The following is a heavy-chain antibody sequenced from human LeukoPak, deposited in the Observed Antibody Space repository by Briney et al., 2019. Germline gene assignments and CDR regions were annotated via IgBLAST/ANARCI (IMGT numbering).Heavy chain of an antibody. CDR3: ARGLVSGSQRGYFDY. J-gene: IGHJ4*01. D-gene: IGHD1-26*01. CDR1: GFTFSNAW. V-gene: IGHV3-15*07. CDR2: IKSKTDGGTT. Sequence: PGGSLRLSCAASGFTFSNAWMNWVRQAPGKGLEWVGRIKSKTDGGTTDYAAPVKGRFTISRDNSKNTLYLQTNSLRTDDTAVYYCARGLVSGSQRGYFDYWGHGTLVTVSS.